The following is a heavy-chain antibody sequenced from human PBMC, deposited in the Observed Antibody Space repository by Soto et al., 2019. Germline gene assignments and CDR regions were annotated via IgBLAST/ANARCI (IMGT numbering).Heavy chain of an antibody. V-gene: IGHV4-59*08. J-gene: IGHJ4*02. CDR2: IYYSGST. CDR3: ARPQASGHNYGWAH. Sequence: QVQLQESGPGLVKPSETLSLTCTVSGGSISSYYWSWIRQPPGKGLEWIGYIYYSGSTNYNPSLKSRVTISVDTSKNQFSLKLSSVTAADTAVYYCARPQASGHNYGWAHWGQGTLVIVSS. D-gene: IGHD5-18*01. CDR1: GGSISSYY.